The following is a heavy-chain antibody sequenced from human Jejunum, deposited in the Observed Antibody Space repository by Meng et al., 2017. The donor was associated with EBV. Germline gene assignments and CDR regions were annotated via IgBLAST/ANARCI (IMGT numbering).Heavy chain of an antibody. CDR1: GGSVSSGGYY. Sequence: VHTQGWGPGLVYPSGTLSLTCTVSGGSVSSGGYYWSWIRQPPGKGLEWIGYIYNSESTNYKSSLKSRVTISADTSKNQFSLRLSSVTAADTAVYYCARDQNGSYFAYWGQGTLVTVSS. V-gene: IGHV4-61*08. J-gene: IGHJ4*02. CDR3: ARDQNGSYFAY. D-gene: IGHD1-26*01. CDR2: IYNSEST.